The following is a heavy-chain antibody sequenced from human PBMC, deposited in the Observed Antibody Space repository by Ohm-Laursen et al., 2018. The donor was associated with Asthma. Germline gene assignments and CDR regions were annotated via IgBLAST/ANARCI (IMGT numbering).Heavy chain of an antibody. Sequence: SLRLSCAASGFTFSSYGMHWVRQAPGKGLEWVAIISYDGSSKYFTDSVKGRFTISRDNSKNTLYLQMNSLRAEDTAVYYCARDESVWSVAGVDYWGQGTLVTVSS. CDR3: ARDESVWSVAGVDY. CDR2: ISYDGSSK. D-gene: IGHD2-21*01. J-gene: IGHJ4*02. CDR1: GFTFSSYG. V-gene: IGHV3-30*03.